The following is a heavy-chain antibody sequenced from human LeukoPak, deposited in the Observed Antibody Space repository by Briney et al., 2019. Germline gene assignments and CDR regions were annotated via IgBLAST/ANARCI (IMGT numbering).Heavy chain of an antibody. CDR3: ARGDYYDSSGYYTPSYYFDY. D-gene: IGHD3-22*01. CDR2: IIPILGIA. Sequence: SVKVSCKASGGTFSSYAISWVRQAPGQGLEWMGRIIPILGIANYAQKFQGRVTITADKSTSTAYMELSSLGSEDTAVYYCARGDYYDSSGYYTPSYYFDYWGQGTLVTVSS. CDR1: GGTFSSYA. V-gene: IGHV1-69*04. J-gene: IGHJ4*02.